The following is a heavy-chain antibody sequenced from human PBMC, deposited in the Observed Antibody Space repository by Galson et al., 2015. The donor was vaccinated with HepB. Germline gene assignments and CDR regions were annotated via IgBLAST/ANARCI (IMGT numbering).Heavy chain of an antibody. Sequence: LRLSCAASGFTVSSNYMSWVRQAPGKGLEWIGEINHSGSTNYNPSLKSRVTISVDTSKNQFSLKLSSVTAADTAVYYCARTELIGAFDIWGQGTMVTVSS. J-gene: IGHJ3*02. CDR1: GFTVSSNY. V-gene: IGHV4-34*01. D-gene: IGHD3-10*01. CDR2: INHSGST. CDR3: ARTELIGAFDI.